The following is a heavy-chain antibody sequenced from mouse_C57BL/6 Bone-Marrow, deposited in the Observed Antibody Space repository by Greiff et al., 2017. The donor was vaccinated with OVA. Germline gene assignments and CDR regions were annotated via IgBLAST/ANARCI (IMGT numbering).Heavy chain of an antibody. D-gene: IGHD1-1*01. J-gene: IGHJ1*03. CDR1: GFTFSSYA. Sequence: DVKLVESGGGLVKPGGSLKLSCAASGFTFSSYAMSWVRQTPEQRLEWVATISDGGSYTYYPDNVKGRFTISRDNAKNNLYLQMSHLKSEDTAMYDCARDPSSSYWYFDVWGTGTTVTVSS. CDR3: ARDPSSSYWYFDV. CDR2: ISDGGSYT. V-gene: IGHV5-4*01.